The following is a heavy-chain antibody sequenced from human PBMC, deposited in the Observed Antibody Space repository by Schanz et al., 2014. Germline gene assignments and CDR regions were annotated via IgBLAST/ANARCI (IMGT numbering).Heavy chain of an antibody. CDR3: ARDSRPNYDFLTAYYSINY. CDR2: LSGSGGSYI. V-gene: IGHV3-21*01. D-gene: IGHD3-9*01. J-gene: IGHJ4*02. CDR1: GFTFSSYA. Sequence: EVQLVESGGYLVQPGGSLRLSCSASGFTFSSYAMHWVRQAPGKGLEWVSALSGSGGSYIHYADSMKGRFTISRDNAKNTLYLQMNSLRAEDTAVYYCARDSRPNYDFLTAYYSINYWGQGTLVTVSS.